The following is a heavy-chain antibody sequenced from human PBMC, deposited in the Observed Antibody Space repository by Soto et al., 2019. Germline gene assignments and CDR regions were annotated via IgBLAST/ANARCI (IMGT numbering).Heavy chain of an antibody. CDR3: ARDSGGTVTTFDY. CDR1: GFTFSSYA. J-gene: IGHJ4*02. D-gene: IGHD4-17*01. Sequence: PGGSLRLSCAASGFTFSSYAMHWVRQAPGKGLEWVAVISYDGSNKYYADSVKGRFTISRDNSKNTLYLQMNSLRAEDTAVYYCARDSGGTVTTFDYWGQGTLVTVSS. V-gene: IGHV3-30-3*01. CDR2: ISYDGSNK.